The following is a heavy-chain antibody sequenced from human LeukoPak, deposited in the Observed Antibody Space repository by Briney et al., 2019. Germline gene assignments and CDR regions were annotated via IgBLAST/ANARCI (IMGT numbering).Heavy chain of an antibody. CDR2: ISYDGSNE. CDR3: ARARVRGVSFFAY. J-gene: IGHJ4*02. CDR1: GFTFSSYG. D-gene: IGHD2-21*01. V-gene: IGHV3-30*05. Sequence: PGRSLRLSCAASGFTFSSYGMHWVRQAPGKGLEWVSEISYDGSNEYYADSVKGRFTISRGKSKNTLYLQMNSLTAEDSAVYYCARARVRGVSFFAYWGQGTLVTVSS.